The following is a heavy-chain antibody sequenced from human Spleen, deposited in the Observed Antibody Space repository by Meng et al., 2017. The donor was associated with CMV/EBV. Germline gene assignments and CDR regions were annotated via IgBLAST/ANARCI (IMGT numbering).Heavy chain of an antibody. V-gene: IGHV4-39*01. CDR1: GGSISSSGYY. J-gene: IGHJ4*02. Sequence: SETLSLTCTVSGGSISSSGYYWGWIRQPPGKGLEWIGSIHYSGSTYYNLSLKSRVTISVDTSKNQFSLKLSSVTAADTAVYYCASLRDGYTLDYWGQGTLVTVSS. D-gene: IGHD5-24*01. CDR2: IHYSGST. CDR3: ASLRDGYTLDY.